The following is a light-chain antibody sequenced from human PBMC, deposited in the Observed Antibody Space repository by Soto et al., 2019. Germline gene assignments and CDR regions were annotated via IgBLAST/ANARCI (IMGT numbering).Light chain of an antibody. CDR1: QTISSY. CDR2: AAS. Sequence: DTQMTQSPSSLSASVGDRVTITCRASQTISSYLNWYQQKPGKAPKLLIYAASTLQSGVPSGFSGSGSGTEFTLTISSLQPEDFATYYCQQSYITPLTFGGGTKVEIK. CDR3: QQSYITPLT. V-gene: IGKV1-39*01. J-gene: IGKJ4*01.